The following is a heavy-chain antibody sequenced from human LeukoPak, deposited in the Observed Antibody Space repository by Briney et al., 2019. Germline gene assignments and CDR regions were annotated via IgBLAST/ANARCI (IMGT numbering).Heavy chain of an antibody. D-gene: IGHD3-3*01. CDR3: ARESFWSGYYSAY. V-gene: IGHV3-53*01. Sequence: GGSLRLSCAASGFTVSSNYMSWVRQAPGKGLEWVSVIYSGGSTYYADSVKGRFTISRDNSKNTLYLQMNSLRAEDTAVYYCARESFWSGYYSAYWGQGTLVTVSS. CDR1: GFTVSSNY. J-gene: IGHJ4*02. CDR2: IYSGGST.